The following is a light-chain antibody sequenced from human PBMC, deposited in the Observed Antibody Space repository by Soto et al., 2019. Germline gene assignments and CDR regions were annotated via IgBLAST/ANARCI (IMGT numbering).Light chain of an antibody. V-gene: IGKV3-15*01. J-gene: IGKJ2*01. CDR1: QRISSN. CDR3: QQYNIWPPYT. CDR2: GAS. Sequence: EIVMTQSPATLSVSPGERATLYCKASQRISSNLAWYQQKPGQPPRLLIYGASTRATGISARCSGSWSGTEFTLTISGLQSEDFALYYCQQYNIWPPYTFGHGTKVEIK.